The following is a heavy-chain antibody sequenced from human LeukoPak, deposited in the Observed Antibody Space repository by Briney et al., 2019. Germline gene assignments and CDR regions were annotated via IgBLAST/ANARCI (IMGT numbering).Heavy chain of an antibody. CDR2: ISAYNGNT. D-gene: IGHD3-22*01. CDR3: TRSPHYYGSSSPKDWFDP. Sequence: ASVKVSCKASGYTFTSYGISWVRQAPGQGLEWMGWISAYNGNTNYAQKLQGRVTMTTDTSTSTAYMELRSLRSDDTAVYYCTRSPHYYGSSSPKDWFDPWGQGTLVTVSS. V-gene: IGHV1-18*01. CDR1: GYTFTSYG. J-gene: IGHJ5*02.